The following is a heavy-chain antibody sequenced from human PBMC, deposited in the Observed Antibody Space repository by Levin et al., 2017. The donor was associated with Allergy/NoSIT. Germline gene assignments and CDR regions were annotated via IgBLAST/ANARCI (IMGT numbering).Heavy chain of an antibody. CDR2: ISSSSSTI. CDR1: GFTFSSYS. D-gene: IGHD3-16*02. J-gene: IGHJ4*02. Sequence: TGGSLRLSCAASGFTFSSYSMNWVRQAPGKGLEWVSYISSSSSTIYYADTVKGRFTISRDNAKNSLYLQMNSLRAEGTAVYYCAAYYDYIWGSYRQFDYWGQGTLVTVSS. CDR3: AAYYDYIWGSYRQFDY. V-gene: IGHV3-48*01.